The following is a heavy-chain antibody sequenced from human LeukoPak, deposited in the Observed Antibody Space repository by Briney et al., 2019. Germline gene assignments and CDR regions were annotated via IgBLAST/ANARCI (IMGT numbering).Heavy chain of an antibody. CDR1: GITFSEAW. J-gene: IGHJ4*02. CDR3: TTRGYSYGQFDY. V-gene: IGHV3-15*01. CDR2: IQSENDGGTA. Sequence: GGSLRLSCAASGITFSEAWMNWVRQGPGKGLEWVGRIQSENDGGTADYAAPVKGRFSISRDDSENTLYLQMNSLKTEDTAVYYCTTRGYSYGQFDYWGQGTRVTVSS. D-gene: IGHD5-18*01.